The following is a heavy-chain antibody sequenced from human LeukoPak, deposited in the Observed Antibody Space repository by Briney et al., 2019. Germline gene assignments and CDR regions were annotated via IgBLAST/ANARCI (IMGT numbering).Heavy chain of an antibody. D-gene: IGHD3-10*01. CDR2: IYYSGST. J-gene: IGHJ5*02. CDR3: ARGSPYYGSGSDNWFDP. Sequence: SETLSLTCTVSGGSISSYYWSWIRQPPGKGLEWIGYIYYSGSTSYNPSLKSRVTISVDTSKNQFSLKLSSVTAADTAVYYCARGSPYYGSGSDNWFDPWGQGTLVTVSS. CDR1: GGSISSYY. V-gene: IGHV4-59*01.